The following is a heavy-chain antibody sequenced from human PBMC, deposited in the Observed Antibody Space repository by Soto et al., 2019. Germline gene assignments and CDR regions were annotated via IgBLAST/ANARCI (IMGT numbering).Heavy chain of an antibody. CDR1: GGTFSSYA. CDR2: IIPIFGTA. CDR3: ASGVVVVAAGVLYGMDV. D-gene: IGHD2-15*01. V-gene: IGHV1-69*12. Sequence: QVQLVQSGAEVKKPGSSVKVSCKASGGTFSSYAISWVRQAPGQGLEWMGGIIPIFGTANYAQKFQGRVTITADGSPSTAYMELSSRRSEDTAVYYCASGVVVVAAGVLYGMDVGGQGTTVTVSS. J-gene: IGHJ6*02.